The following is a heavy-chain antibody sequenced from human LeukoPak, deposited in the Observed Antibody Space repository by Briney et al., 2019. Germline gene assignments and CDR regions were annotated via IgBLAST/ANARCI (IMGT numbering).Heavy chain of an antibody. CDR3: ARSPLRYDYVWGSYRYGQYYFDY. Sequence: ASVKVSCKASGYTFTSYGISWVGQAPGQGLEWMGWISAYNGNTNYAQKLQGRVTMTTDTSTSTAYMELRSLRSDDTAVYYCARSPLRYDYVWGSYRYGQYYFDYWGQGTLVTVSS. CDR2: ISAYNGNT. D-gene: IGHD3-16*02. V-gene: IGHV1-18*01. J-gene: IGHJ4*02. CDR1: GYTFTSYG.